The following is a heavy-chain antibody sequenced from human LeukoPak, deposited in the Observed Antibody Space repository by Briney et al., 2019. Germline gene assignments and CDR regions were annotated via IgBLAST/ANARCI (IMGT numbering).Heavy chain of an antibody. D-gene: IGHD2-15*01. V-gene: IGHV3-30*04. CDR1: GFTFSSYA. CDR3: ARDGYCSGGSCYLDY. CDR2: ISYDGSNK. J-gene: IGHJ4*02. Sequence: GRSLRLSCAASGFTFSSYAMHWVRQAPGKGLEWVAVISYDGSNKYYADSVKGRFTISRDNSKNTLYLQMSSLRAEDTAVYYCARDGYCSGGSCYLDYWGQGTLVTVSS.